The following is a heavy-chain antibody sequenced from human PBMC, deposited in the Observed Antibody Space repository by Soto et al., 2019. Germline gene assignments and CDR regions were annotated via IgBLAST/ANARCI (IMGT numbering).Heavy chain of an antibody. D-gene: IGHD1-26*01. CDR3: AKGGGSARDFDY. Sequence: SLRLSCTGSGFTFGNYGMHWVRQAPGKGLEWVASTSYDGNNKYYADYLKGRFTISRDNSKKMVYLSMTSLGPEDTAVYYCAKGGGSARDFDYWGQGALVTVSS. CDR1: GFTFGNYG. V-gene: IGHV3-30*18. CDR2: TSYDGNNK. J-gene: IGHJ4*02.